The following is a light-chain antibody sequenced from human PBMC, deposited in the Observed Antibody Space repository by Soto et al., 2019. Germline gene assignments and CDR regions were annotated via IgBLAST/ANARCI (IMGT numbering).Light chain of an antibody. CDR3: QQFFYFPT. V-gene: IGKV4-1*01. CDR1: RSVLFTSNDKSF. Sequence: DIVRTQSPDSLAVSLGERATINCRSSRSVLFTSNDKSFDAWYQQKPGQSPKLLINWASTREPGVPARFSVSGSGTEFTLNINSLQAEDVATYYWQQFFYFPTFGQGTKV. J-gene: IGKJ1*01. CDR2: WAS.